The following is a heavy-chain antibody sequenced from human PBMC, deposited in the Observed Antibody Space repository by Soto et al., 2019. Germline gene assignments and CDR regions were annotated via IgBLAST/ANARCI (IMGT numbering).Heavy chain of an antibody. CDR1: GFTFSSYA. V-gene: IGHV3-23*01. CDR2: ISGSGGST. D-gene: IGHD3-3*01. Sequence: EVQLLESGGGLVQPGGSLRLSCAASGFTFSSYAMSWVRQAPGKGLEWVSAISGSGGSTYYADSVKGRFTISRDNSKNTLYLQMHSLRAEDTAVYYCAKDEPFSYDFWSGYYTDYYYYMDVWGKGTTVTVSS. CDR3: AKDEPFSYDFWSGYYTDYYYYMDV. J-gene: IGHJ6*03.